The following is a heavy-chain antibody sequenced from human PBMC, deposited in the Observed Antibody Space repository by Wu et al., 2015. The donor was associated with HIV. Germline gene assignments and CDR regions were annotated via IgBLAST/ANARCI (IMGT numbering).Heavy chain of an antibody. D-gene: IGHD6-13*01. Sequence: QVQLVQSGAEVKKPGASVKVSCKVSGYTLTELSMHWVRQAPGKGLEWMGGFDPEDGETIYAQKFQGRVTMTEDTSTDTAYMELSSLRSEDTAVYYCATGPIAAAATDYYYGMDVWGQGTTVTVSS. J-gene: IGHJ6*02. V-gene: IGHV1-24*01. CDR3: ATGPIAAAATDYYYGMDV. CDR2: FDPEDGET. CDR1: GYTLTELS.